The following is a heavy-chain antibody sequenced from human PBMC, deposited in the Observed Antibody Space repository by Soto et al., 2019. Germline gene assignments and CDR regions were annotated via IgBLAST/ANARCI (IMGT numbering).Heavy chain of an antibody. Sequence: SVKVSCKASGYTFISYGISWVRQAPGQGLEWMGGIIPIFGTANYAQKFQGRVTITADESTSTAYMELSSLRSEDTAVYYCARGGPKYPRVYYFDYWGQGTLVTVSS. D-gene: IGHD3-3*01. J-gene: IGHJ4*02. CDR3: ARGGPKYPRVYYFDY. V-gene: IGHV1-69*13. CDR1: GYTFISYG. CDR2: IIPIFGTA.